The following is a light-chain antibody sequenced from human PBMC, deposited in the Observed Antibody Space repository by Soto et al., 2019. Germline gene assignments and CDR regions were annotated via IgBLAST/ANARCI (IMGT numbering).Light chain of an antibody. J-gene: IGKJ1*01. Sequence: EIVLTQSPGTLSLSPGDSATLSCRASQSVSNNYLAWYQQKPGQAPRLLIYGASNRATGIPDRFSGSGSGTEFTLTIRRLEPEDFAVYYCKQYGSSGTFGQGTKVDIK. V-gene: IGKV3-20*01. CDR1: QSVSNNY. CDR3: KQYGSSGT. CDR2: GAS.